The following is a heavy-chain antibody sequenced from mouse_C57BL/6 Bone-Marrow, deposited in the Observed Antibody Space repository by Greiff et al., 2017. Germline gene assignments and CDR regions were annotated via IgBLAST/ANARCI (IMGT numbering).Heavy chain of an antibody. CDR1: GYTFTSYW. V-gene: IGHV1-50*01. Sequence: QVHVKQPGAELVKPGASVKLSCKASGYTFTSYWMQWVKQRPGQGLEWIGEIDPSDSYTNYNQKFKGKATLTVDTSSSTAYMQLSSLTSEDSAVYYCAREKGYGSSLWFAYWGQGTLVTVSA. J-gene: IGHJ3*01. CDR2: IDPSDSYT. D-gene: IGHD1-1*01. CDR3: AREKGYGSSLWFAY.